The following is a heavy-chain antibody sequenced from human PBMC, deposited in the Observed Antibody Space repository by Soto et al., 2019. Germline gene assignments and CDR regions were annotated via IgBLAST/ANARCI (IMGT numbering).Heavy chain of an antibody. J-gene: IGHJ6*03. CDR1: GYSFTSYW. CDR3: ARASYCSSTSCYGDYYYMDV. V-gene: IGHV5-51*01. CDR2: IYPGDSDT. D-gene: IGHD2-2*01. Sequence: GESLKISCKGSGYSFTSYWIGWVRQMPGKGLEWMGIIYPGDSDTRYSPSFQGQVTIAADKSISTAYLQWSSLKASDTAMYYCARASYCSSTSCYGDYYYMDVWGKGTTVTVSS.